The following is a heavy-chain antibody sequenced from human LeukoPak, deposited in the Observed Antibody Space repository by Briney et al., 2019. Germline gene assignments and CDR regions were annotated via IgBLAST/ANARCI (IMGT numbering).Heavy chain of an antibody. Sequence: SETLSLTFAVYGGSFSGYYWHWIRQPPWKGLEWIGEINHSGSTNYNPSLKSQVTISVDTSKNQFSLKLSSVTAADTAVYYCARDKRPSSGYYYFDYWGQGTLVTVSS. CDR1: GGSFSGYY. CDR2: INHSGST. J-gene: IGHJ4*02. CDR3: ARDKRPSSGYYYFDY. V-gene: IGHV4-34*01. D-gene: IGHD3-22*01.